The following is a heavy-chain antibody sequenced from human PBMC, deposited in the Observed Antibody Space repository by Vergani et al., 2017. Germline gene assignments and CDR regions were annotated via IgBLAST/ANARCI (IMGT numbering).Heavy chain of an antibody. CDR3: ARGWGSTIFGVVAKYYFDY. Sequence: QITLKESGPTLVKPTQTLTLTCTFSGFSLSTSGVGVGWIRQPPGKALEWLALIYWNDDKRYSPSLKSRLTITKDTSKNQVVLTMTNMDPVDTATYYCARGWGSTIFGVVAKYYFDYWGQGTLVTVSS. CDR2: IYWNDDK. CDR1: GFSLSTSGVG. V-gene: IGHV2-5*01. D-gene: IGHD3-3*01. J-gene: IGHJ4*02.